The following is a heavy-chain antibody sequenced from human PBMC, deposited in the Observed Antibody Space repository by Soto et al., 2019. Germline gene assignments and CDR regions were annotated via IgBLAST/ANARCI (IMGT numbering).Heavy chain of an antibody. CDR2: IYYSGST. D-gene: IGHD5-18*01. J-gene: IGHJ4*02. V-gene: IGHV4-39*01. CDR1: GGSISSSSYY. CDR3: ARHVVASSYGYVSPLDD. Sequence: SESLCLTCTVSGGSISSSSYYWGWIRQPPGKGLEWIGSIYYSGSTYYNPSLKSRVTISVDTSKNQFSLKLRSVTAADTAVYYCARHVVASSYGYVSPLDDWGQGSMVTVSP.